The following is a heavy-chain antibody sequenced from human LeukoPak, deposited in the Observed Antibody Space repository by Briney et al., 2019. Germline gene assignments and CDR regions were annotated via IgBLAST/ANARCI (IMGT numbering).Heavy chain of an antibody. J-gene: IGHJ4*02. D-gene: IGHD3-9*01. V-gene: IGHV3-23*01. CDR2: ISGSGGST. Sequence: PGGSLRLSYAASGFTFSSYAMSWVRQAPGKGLEWVSAISGSGGSTYYADSVKGRFTISRDNSKNTLYLQMNSLRAEDTAVYYCAKDSYDILTGPTFDYWGQGTLVTVSS. CDR1: GFTFSSYA. CDR3: AKDSYDILTGPTFDY.